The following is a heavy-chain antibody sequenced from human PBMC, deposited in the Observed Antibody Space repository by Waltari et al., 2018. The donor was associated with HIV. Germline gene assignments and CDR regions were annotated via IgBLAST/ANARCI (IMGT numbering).Heavy chain of an antibody. J-gene: IGHJ3*02. Sequence: HVQLVESGGGVVQPGRSLRLSCRVSGFSLSGYGMHWVRQAPGKGPEWVAVLYHDGTTTYYADSVKGRFTTSRDNARNTVFLQMDSLRGDDTAVYFCARGGTSQAFDMWGRGTMVTVSS. CDR1: GFSLSGYG. V-gene: IGHV3-30*19. D-gene: IGHD2-2*01. CDR3: ARGGTSQAFDM. CDR2: LYHDGTTT.